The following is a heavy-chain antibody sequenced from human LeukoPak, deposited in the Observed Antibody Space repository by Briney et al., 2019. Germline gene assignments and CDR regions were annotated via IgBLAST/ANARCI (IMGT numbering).Heavy chain of an antibody. D-gene: IGHD1-26*01. J-gene: IGHJ3*02. V-gene: IGHV3-7*03. Sequence: GGSLRLSCAASGFTFSSYWMSWVRQAPGKGLEWVANIKPDGSDKYYVDSVKGRFTISRDNAKNSLYLLMNSLRAEDTALYYCVKVGASLPDASDIWGQGTMVTVSS. CDR3: VKVGASLPDASDI. CDR1: GFTFSSYW. CDR2: IKPDGSDK.